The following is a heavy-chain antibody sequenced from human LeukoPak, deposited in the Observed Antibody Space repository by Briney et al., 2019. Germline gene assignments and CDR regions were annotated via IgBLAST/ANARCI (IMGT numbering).Heavy chain of an antibody. CDR1: GFIFSDHY. D-gene: IGHD2-8*01. CDR2: ISSSGSTI. V-gene: IGHV3-11*04. CDR3: ARDQDDEYTGTIDY. Sequence: PGGSLRLSGAASGFIFSDHYMSWIRQAPGKGLEGVSYISSSGSTIYYADSVKGRFTISRDNAKNSLYLQMNSMRAEDTAVYYCARDQDDEYTGTIDYWGQGTLVTVSS. J-gene: IGHJ4*02.